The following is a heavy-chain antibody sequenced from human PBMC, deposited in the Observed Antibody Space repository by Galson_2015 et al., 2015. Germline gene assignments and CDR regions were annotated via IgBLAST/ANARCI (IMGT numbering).Heavy chain of an antibody. D-gene: IGHD6-19*01. CDR1: GFTFSSYG. J-gene: IGHJ4*02. V-gene: IGHV3-33*06. CDR3: AKDRHVIAVAGPFDY. Sequence: SLRLSCAASGFTFSSYGMHWVRQAPGKGLEWVAVIWYDGSNKYYADSVKGRFTISRDNSKNTLYLQMNSLRAEDTAVYYCAKDRHVIAVAGPFDYWGQGTLVTVSS. CDR2: IWYDGSNK.